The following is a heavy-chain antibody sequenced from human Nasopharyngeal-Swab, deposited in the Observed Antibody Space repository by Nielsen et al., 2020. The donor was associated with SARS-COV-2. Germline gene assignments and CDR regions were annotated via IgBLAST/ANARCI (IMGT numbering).Heavy chain of an antibody. CDR3: ASDRRSGTSSLRFDC. Sequence: SQTLSLTGAISGDSASSNSATWNWIRQSPSRGLEWLGRTYYRSTWYNDYAVSVKSRTTINSDTSKNQFSLQLNSVTPEDTAVYYCASDRRSGTSSLRFDCWGQGILVTVSS. D-gene: IGHD6-6*01. CDR2: TYYRSTWYN. V-gene: IGHV6-1*01. CDR1: GDSASSNSAT. J-gene: IGHJ4*02.